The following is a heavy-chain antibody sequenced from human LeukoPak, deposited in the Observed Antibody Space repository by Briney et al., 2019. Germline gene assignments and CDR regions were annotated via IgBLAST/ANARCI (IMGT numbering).Heavy chain of an antibody. Sequence: GGSLRLSCAASGFTFSDHYIDWVRQAPGKGLEWVGRNRNKANNYTPEYAASVKGRFTISRDDSKNSLYLQMNSLKTEDTAVYYCARDGDSFGSGSYLYGYWGQGTLVTVSS. CDR2: NRNKANNYTP. D-gene: IGHD3-10*01. CDR3: ARDGDSFGSGSYLYGY. J-gene: IGHJ4*02. CDR1: GFTFSDHY. V-gene: IGHV3-72*01.